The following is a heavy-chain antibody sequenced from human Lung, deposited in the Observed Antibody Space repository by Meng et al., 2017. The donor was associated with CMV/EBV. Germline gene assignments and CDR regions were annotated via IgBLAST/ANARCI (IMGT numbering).Heavy chain of an antibody. CDR3: ARDYVGASGLDY. V-gene: IGHV3-48*01. Sequence: SXAASGFTFSSYSMNWVRQAPGKGLEWLSYISSSSRTADYADSVKGRLTISRDNVNKSLYLQINSLRAEDTAVYYCARDYVGASGLDYWGQGTLVXVSS. D-gene: IGHD1-26*01. CDR2: ISSSSRTA. CDR1: GFTFSSYS. J-gene: IGHJ4*02.